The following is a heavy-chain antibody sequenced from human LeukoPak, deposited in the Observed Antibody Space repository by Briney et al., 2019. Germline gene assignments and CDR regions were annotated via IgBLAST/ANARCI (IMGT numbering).Heavy chain of an antibody. D-gene: IGHD1-26*01. Sequence: ASVKVSCKASGYTFSNYYMHWVRQAPGQGLEWMGMISPSGGSTTYAQKFQGRVTMTRDTSTSTVYMGLSSLRSEDSAVYYCARGRVPREEFDYWGQGTLVTVSS. CDR3: ARGRVPREEFDY. V-gene: IGHV1-46*01. CDR2: ISPSGGST. CDR1: GYTFSNYY. J-gene: IGHJ4*02.